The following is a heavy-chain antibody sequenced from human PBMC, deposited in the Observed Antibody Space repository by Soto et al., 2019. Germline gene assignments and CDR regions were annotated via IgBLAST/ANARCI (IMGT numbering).Heavy chain of an antibody. CDR2: IVVGSGNT. D-gene: IGHD3-22*01. Sequence: VTSVKVSCKASGFTFTSCSGRWVRQARGQRLEWIGWIVVGSGNTNYAQKFQERVTITRDMSTSTAYMELSSLRSEDTAVYYCAAEDSSGYFNWFDPWGQGTLVTVSS. J-gene: IGHJ5*02. V-gene: IGHV1-58*01. CDR3: AAEDSSGYFNWFDP. CDR1: GFTFTSCS.